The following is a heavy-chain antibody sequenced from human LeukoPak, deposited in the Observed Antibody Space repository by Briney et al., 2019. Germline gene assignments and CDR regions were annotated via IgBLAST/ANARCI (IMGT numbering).Heavy chain of an antibody. J-gene: IGHJ4*02. CDR2: ISAYNGNT. D-gene: IGHD6-19*01. V-gene: IGHV1-18*01. CDR3: ASSIAVAAPTDY. CDR1: GYTFTSYG. Sequence: ASVKVSCKASGYTFTSYGISWVRQAPGQGLEWMGWISAYNGNTDYAQKLQGRVTMTTDTSTSTAYMDLRSLRSDDTAVYYCASSIAVAAPTDYWGQGTLVTVSS.